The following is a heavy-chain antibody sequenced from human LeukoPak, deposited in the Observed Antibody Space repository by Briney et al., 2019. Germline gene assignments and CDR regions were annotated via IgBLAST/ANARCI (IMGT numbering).Heavy chain of an antibody. V-gene: IGHV1-69*13. J-gene: IGHJ5*02. CDR2: IIPIFGTA. CDR1: GGTFSSYA. D-gene: IGHD6-13*01. Sequence: SVKVSCKASGGTFSSYAISWVRQAPGQGLEWMGGIIPIFGTANYAQKFQGRVTITADESTSTAYMELSSLRSEDTAVYYCARDLNGGIAAAGTGDNWFDPWGQGTLVTVSS. CDR3: ARDLNGGIAAAGTGDNWFDP.